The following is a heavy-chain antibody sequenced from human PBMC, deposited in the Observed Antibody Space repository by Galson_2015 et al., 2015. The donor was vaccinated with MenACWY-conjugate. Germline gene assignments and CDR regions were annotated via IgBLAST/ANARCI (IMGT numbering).Heavy chain of an antibody. J-gene: IGHJ6*02. Sequence: SLRLSCAASGFTFSSYAMSWVRLAPGKGLEWVSGISGSGGSTYYADSVKGRFTISRDNSKNTLYLQMNSLRAEDTAVYYCAKINRVAGSGVEVRSYSPSFFYAMDVWGQGTTVTVSS. D-gene: IGHD3-10*01. CDR3: AKINRVAGSGVEVRSYSPSFFYAMDV. CDR1: GFTFSSYA. CDR2: ISGSGGST. V-gene: IGHV3-23*01.